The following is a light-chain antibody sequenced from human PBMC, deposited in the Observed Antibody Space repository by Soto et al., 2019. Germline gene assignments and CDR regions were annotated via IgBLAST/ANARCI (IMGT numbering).Light chain of an antibody. CDR1: SSDVGGYNY. Sequence: QSALTQPPSASGSPGQSVTISCTGTSSDVGGYNYVYWYQQHPGKAPKLMIYEVTKRPSGVPDRFSGSKSGNTASLTVSGXQAXDEADYYCSSYADSNSYVFGTGTKLTVL. CDR2: EVT. J-gene: IGLJ1*01. CDR3: SSYADSNSYV. V-gene: IGLV2-8*01.